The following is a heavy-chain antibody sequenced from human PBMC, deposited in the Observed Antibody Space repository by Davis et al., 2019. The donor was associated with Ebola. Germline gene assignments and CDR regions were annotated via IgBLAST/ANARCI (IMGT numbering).Heavy chain of an antibody. V-gene: IGHV1-69*13. J-gene: IGHJ6*02. CDR3: ARLRLRYYGMDV. CDR2: IIPIFGTA. Sequence: SVKVSCKASGGTFSSYAISWVRQAPGQGLEWMGGIIPIFGTANYAQKFQGRVTITADESTSTAYMELSSLRSEDTAVYYCARLRLRYYGMDVWGQGTTVTVSS. CDR1: GGTFSSYA.